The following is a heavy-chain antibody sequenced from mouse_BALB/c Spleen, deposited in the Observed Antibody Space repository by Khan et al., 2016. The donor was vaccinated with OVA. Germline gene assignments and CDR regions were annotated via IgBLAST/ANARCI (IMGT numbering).Heavy chain of an antibody. Sequence: VELVESGPGLVAPSQSLSITCTVSGFSLIDYDVSWIRQPPGKGLEWLGVIWGGGSTYYNSALKSRLSISKDKSKSQVFLKMNSLQTDDTAMYYCAKGVWSYYFALDYWGQGTSVTVSS. V-gene: IGHV2-6-5*01. D-gene: IGHD2-10*02. CDR1: GFSLIDYD. CDR2: IWGGGST. CDR3: AKGVWSYYFALDY. J-gene: IGHJ4*01.